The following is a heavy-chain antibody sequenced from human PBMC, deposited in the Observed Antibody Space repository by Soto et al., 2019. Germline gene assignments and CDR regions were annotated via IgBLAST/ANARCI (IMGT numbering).Heavy chain of an antibody. V-gene: IGHV4-61*01. CDR3: ARLLYHEKVGEYLFDY. CDR2: IYYSGST. D-gene: IGHD3-10*01. Sequence: PSETLSLTCTVSGGSVSSGSYYWSWIRQPPGKGLEWIGYIYYSGSTNYNPSLKSRVTISVDTSKNQFSLKLSSVTAADTAVYYCARLLYHEKVGEYLFDYWGQGTLVTVSS. CDR1: GGSVSSGSYY. J-gene: IGHJ4*02.